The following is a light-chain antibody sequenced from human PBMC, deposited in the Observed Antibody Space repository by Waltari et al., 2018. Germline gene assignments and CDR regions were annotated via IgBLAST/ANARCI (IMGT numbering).Light chain of an antibody. Sequence: QSALTQPASVSGSPGQSITISCTGTNSDVGFYNYFSWYQQHPGKAPKLLIYDVSVRPSGVSNRCSGSKSGNTASLTISGLQAEDEADYYCNSYTGSSSWVFGGGTRLTVL. CDR2: DVS. J-gene: IGLJ3*02. V-gene: IGLV2-14*03. CDR1: NSDVGFYNY. CDR3: NSYTGSSSWV.